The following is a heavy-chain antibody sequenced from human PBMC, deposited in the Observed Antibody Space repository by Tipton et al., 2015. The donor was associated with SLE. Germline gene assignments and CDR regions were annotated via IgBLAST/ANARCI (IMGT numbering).Heavy chain of an antibody. J-gene: IGHJ4*01. CDR2: VFYTAST. CDR3: AREGPAAAGYFLY. V-gene: IGHV4-39*07. CDR1: GGSISSSSYY. Sequence: TLSLTYTVSGGSISSSSYYWGWIRQPPGQGREWIGTVFYTASTDSRVSLRRRIFFGGDTYYIPSLRSRITISVDTSKNQLSLNLSSVTAADTVVYYCAREGPAAAGYFLYWGQGILVTVSS. D-gene: IGHD6-13*01.